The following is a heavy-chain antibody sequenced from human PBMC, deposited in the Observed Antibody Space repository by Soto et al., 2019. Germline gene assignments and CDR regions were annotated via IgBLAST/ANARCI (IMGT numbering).Heavy chain of an antibody. D-gene: IGHD3-16*01. J-gene: IGHJ5*02. V-gene: IGHV3-48*02. CDR3: ARAFRGYSNNWFDP. CDR2: ISSSSSTI. CDR1: GFTFSTYS. Sequence: EVQLVESGGGLVQPGGSLRLSCAASGFTFSTYSMNWVRQAPGKGLEWVSYISSSSSTIYYADSVKGRFTISRDNAKNSLYLQMNSLRDEDTAVYYCARAFRGYSNNWFDPWGQGTLVTVSS.